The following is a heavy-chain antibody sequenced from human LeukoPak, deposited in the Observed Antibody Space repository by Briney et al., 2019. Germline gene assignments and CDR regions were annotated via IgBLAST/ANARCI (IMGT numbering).Heavy chain of an antibody. CDR2: INSDGGST. V-gene: IGHV3-74*01. CDR3: ARDWDTAMIYYFDY. D-gene: IGHD5-18*01. J-gene: IGHJ4*02. CDR1: GFTFSSEW. Sequence: GGSLRLSCAASGFTFSSEWMHWVRHAPGRGPVWISHINSDGGSTHYGDSVKGRLTVSRDNAKNTLYLQMNSLRAEDTAVYYCARDWDTAMIYYFDYWGQGTLVTVSS.